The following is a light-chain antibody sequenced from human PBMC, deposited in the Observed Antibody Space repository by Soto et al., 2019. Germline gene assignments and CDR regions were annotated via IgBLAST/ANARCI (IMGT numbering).Light chain of an antibody. CDR2: AAS. V-gene: IGKV1-27*01. J-gene: IGKJ4*01. CDR1: QGISNY. Sequence: DIQMTQSPSSLSASVGDRVTITCRASQGISNYLAWYQQKPGKIPKLLIYAASTLQSGVPSRFSGSGSGTDFTLTISSLQPEDVATYYCQKYNRALQRTFGGGTKVEIK. CDR3: QKYNRALQRT.